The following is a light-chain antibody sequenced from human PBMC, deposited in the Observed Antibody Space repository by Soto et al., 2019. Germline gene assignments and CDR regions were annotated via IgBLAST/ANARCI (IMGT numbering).Light chain of an antibody. Sequence: IMVTQSPATLSVSPGETATLSCKTSQSVDSLLAWYQQKPGQAPRLLIYRASTRTTGIPARFSCSGSGTDFTLTISSLQPEDFATYYCQQSYITPPTFGQGTKVDVK. CDR3: QQSYITPPT. CDR1: QSVDSL. V-gene: IGKV3-15*01. CDR2: RAS. J-gene: IGKJ1*01.